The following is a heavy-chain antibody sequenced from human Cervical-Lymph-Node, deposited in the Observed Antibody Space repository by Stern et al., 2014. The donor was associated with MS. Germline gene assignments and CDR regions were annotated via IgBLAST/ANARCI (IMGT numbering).Heavy chain of an antibody. CDR1: GFTVSSNY. J-gene: IGHJ4*02. D-gene: IGHD6-25*01. Sequence: VQLVESGGGLVQPGGSLRLSCLASGFTVSSNYMNWVRQAPGKGLEWVSVIYTGGTTPNAASVKGRFYISRDNPNNTTDLQKTSLRAEDTAMYYGARHIICGHWGQGTLVTVSS. V-gene: IGHV3-66*04. CDR2: IYTGGTT. CDR3: ARHIICGH.